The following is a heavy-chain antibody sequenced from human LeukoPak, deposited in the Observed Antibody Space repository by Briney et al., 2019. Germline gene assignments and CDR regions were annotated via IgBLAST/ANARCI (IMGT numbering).Heavy chain of an antibody. J-gene: IGHJ4*02. Sequence: SETLSLTCTVSGDSINTNIYYWGWIRQPPGKGLEWIGHVYYSGSTYSSPSLKGRVTILLDTSNNHFSLRLSSVTAADTAVYYCARTRSGRDYWGQGTLVTVSS. CDR3: ARTRSGRDY. D-gene: IGHD6-19*01. V-gene: IGHV4-39*02. CDR1: GDSINTNIYY. CDR2: VYYSGST.